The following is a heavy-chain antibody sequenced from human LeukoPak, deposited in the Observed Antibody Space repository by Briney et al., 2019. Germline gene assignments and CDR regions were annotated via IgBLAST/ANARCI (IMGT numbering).Heavy chain of an antibody. D-gene: IGHD6-6*01. V-gene: IGHV1-69*05. CDR1: GGTFSSYA. CDR3: AKGRSSSFFDY. Sequence: VASVKVSCKASGGTFSSYAISWVRQAPGQGLEWMGGIIPIFGTANYAQKFQGRVTITTDESTSTAYMVLSSLRSEDTAVYYCAKGRSSSFFDYWGQGTLVTVSS. J-gene: IGHJ4*02. CDR2: IIPIFGTA.